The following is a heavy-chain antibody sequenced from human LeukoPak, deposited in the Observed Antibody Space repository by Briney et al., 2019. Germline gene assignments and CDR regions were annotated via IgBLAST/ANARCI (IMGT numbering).Heavy chain of an antibody. CDR2: IWYDGSNK. J-gene: IGHJ4*02. CDR3: AVGIAAAGTFDY. Sequence: PGGSLRLSCAASGLTFSSYGMHWVRQAPGKGLEWVAVIWYDGSNKYYADSVKGRFTISRDNSKNTLYLQMNSLRAEDTAVYYCAVGIAAAGTFDYWGQGTLVTVSS. D-gene: IGHD6-13*01. V-gene: IGHV3-30*02. CDR1: GLTFSSYG.